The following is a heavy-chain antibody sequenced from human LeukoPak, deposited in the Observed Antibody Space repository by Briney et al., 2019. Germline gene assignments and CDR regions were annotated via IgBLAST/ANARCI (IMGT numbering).Heavy chain of an antibody. Sequence: GGSLRLSCAASGFTFSSYWMHWVRQAPGKGLVWVSRINSDGSSTSYADSVKGRFTISRDNAKNTLYLQMNSLRAEDTAVYYCAREKKDTAMDAYFDYWGQGTLVTVSS. CDR3: AREKKDTAMDAYFDY. CDR2: INSDGSST. D-gene: IGHD5-18*01. J-gene: IGHJ4*02. CDR1: GFTFSSYW. V-gene: IGHV3-74*01.